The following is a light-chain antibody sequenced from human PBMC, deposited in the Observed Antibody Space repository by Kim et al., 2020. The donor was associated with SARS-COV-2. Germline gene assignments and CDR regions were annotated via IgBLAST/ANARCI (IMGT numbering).Light chain of an antibody. CDR2: ETS. CDR1: QSVRNY. Sequence: SLSPGERATLSCRASQSVRNYLAWYQQKPGQAPRLLIYETSNRATGIPARFSGSGSGTDFTLTISSLEPEDFAVYYCHQRNIWPLTFGGGTKLEIK. V-gene: IGKV3-11*01. J-gene: IGKJ4*01. CDR3: HQRNIWPLT.